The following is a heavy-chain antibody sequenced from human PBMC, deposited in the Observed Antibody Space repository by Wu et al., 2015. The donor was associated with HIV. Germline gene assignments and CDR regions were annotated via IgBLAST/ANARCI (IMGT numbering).Heavy chain of an antibody. V-gene: IGHV1-2*02. J-gene: IGHJ5*01. D-gene: IGHD3-22*01. CDR1: GYTFIDYY. CDR2: INPNSGDT. Sequence: QVQLVQSGAEVKKPGSSVKVSCKTSGYTFIDYYIHWVRQAPGQGLEWMGWINPNSGDTKSAQRFQGRVTLTRDTSISAAYMDLARLKSDDTAVYFCGKTATNHFDSIVSWGQGTLVTVSS. CDR3: GKTATNHFDSIVS.